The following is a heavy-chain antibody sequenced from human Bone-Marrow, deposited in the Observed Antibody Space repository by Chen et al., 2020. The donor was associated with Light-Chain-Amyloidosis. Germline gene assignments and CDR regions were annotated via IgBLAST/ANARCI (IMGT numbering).Heavy chain of an antibody. J-gene: IGHJ3*02. CDR2: IYASGST. V-gene: IGHV4-61*02. Sequence: QVQLQESGPGLVKPSQTLSLTCTVSGGSISSGNSYWSWIRQPAGEGLEWIGRIYASGSTDYNPSLKSRVTISVDTSKNQFSLRLSSVTAADTAVYYCARAGYYDSSGSIVDAFGIWGQGTLVTVSS. CDR3: ARAGYYDSSGSIVDAFGI. D-gene: IGHD3-22*01. CDR1: GGSISSGNSY.